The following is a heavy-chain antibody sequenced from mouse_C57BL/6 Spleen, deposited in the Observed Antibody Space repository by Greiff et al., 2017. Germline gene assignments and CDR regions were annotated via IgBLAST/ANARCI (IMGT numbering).Heavy chain of an antibody. CDR3: ASHYSNYPAWFAY. V-gene: IGHV1-39*01. CDR1: GYSFTDYN. J-gene: IGHJ3*01. CDR2: INPNYGTT. D-gene: IGHD2-5*01. Sequence: VQLQQSGPELVKPGASVKISCKASGYSFTDYNMNWVKQSNGTSLEWIGVINPNYGTTSYNQKFKGKATLTVDQSSSTAYMQLNRLTSEDSAVXYCASHYSNYPAWFAYWGQGTLVTVSA.